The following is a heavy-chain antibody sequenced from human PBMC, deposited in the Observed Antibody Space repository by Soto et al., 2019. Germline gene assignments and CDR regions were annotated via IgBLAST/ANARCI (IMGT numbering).Heavy chain of an antibody. J-gene: IGHJ3*02. CDR2: INANSGST. D-gene: IGHD2-2*02. Sequence: GASVKVSCKASGYIFTDYYIHWVRQAPGQGLGWMGWINANSGSTNYAQKFQGRVTMTTDTSTSTAYMELRSLRSDDTAVYYCARALYPLDAFDIRGQGTMVTVSS. CDR1: GYIFTDYY. CDR3: ARALYPLDAFDI. V-gene: IGHV1-18*04.